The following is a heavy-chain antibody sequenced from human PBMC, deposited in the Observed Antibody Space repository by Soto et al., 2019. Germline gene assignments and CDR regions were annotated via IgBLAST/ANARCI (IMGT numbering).Heavy chain of an antibody. V-gene: IGHV4-39*01. J-gene: IGHJ4*02. Sequence: SETLSLTCTVSGGSISSSSYYWGWIRQPPGKGLEWIGSIYYSGSTYYNPSLKSRVTISVDTSKNQFSLKLSSVTAADTAVYYCARHPARGVAATADYWGQGTLVTVSS. D-gene: IGHD2-15*01. CDR1: GGSISSSSYY. CDR2: IYYSGST. CDR3: ARHPARGVAATADY.